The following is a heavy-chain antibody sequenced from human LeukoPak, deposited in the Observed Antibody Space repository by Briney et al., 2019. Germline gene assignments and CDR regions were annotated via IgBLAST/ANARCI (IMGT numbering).Heavy chain of an antibody. V-gene: IGHV5-51*01. CDR3: ARRGSYGIDLFDY. CDR1: GYSFSSYW. D-gene: IGHD1-26*01. Sequence: GESLKISCKGSGYSFSSYWIAWVRQMPGKGLEWMGIIYPGDSDSKYSRSFEGQVTTSADKSINTAYLQWSSLKASDTAMYYCARRGSYGIDLFDYWGQGTLVTVSS. CDR2: IYPGDSDS. J-gene: IGHJ4*02.